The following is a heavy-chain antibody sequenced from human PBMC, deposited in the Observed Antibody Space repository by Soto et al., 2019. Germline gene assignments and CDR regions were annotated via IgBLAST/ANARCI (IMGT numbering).Heavy chain of an antibody. V-gene: IGHV4-39*01. Sequence: PSEPLSLTCSVSGASIDRSNYNWDWIRQPPGKGLEWIGTTYYNGNAYYNPSLKSRVTMSVDTSKNQFSLKLISVTAADTAVYYCARHFVAVVIKGWGYWGQGTLVTVS. D-gene: IGHD3-22*01. CDR2: TYYNGNA. CDR1: GASIDRSNYN. J-gene: IGHJ4*02. CDR3: ARHFVAVVIKGWGY.